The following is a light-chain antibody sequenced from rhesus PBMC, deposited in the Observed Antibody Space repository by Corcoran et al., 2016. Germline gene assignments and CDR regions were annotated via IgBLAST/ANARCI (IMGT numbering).Light chain of an antibody. CDR1: QSISSW. Sequence: DIQMTQSPSSLSASVGDTVTITCRASQSISSWVAWYQQKQGKTPNPLIYRASSLQSGGPTRFRGSGSGTDFTLPISSLQSEDFATYYCQQYDSSPRTFGQGTKVEI. V-gene: IGKV1-22*01. CDR2: RAS. J-gene: IGKJ1*01. CDR3: QQYDSSPRT.